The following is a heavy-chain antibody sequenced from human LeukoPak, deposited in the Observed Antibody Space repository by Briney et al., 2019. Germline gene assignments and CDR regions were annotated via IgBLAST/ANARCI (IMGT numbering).Heavy chain of an antibody. Sequence: ASETLSLTCTVSGGSISSHYWTWIWQSPVRGLWWIGDISNSVGTRYNPSLKSQVTISIDTSKNQFSLKLSSVTAADTAVYYCGRDALVGYFSYYYMDVWGKGTTVTVSS. CDR2: ISNSVGT. J-gene: IGHJ6*03. CDR1: GGSISSHY. D-gene: IGHD2-15*01. CDR3: GRDALVGYFSYYYMDV. V-gene: IGHV4-59*11.